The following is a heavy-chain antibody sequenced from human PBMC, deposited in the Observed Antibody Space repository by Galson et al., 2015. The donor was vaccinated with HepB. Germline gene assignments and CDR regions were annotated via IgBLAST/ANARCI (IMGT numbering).Heavy chain of an antibody. J-gene: IGHJ5*02. D-gene: IGHD6-13*01. CDR1: GYNFNRYA. CDR2: INTNTGKS. Sequence: SVKVSCKASGYNFNRYAMNWVRQAPGQGLEWMGWINTNTGKSTYVQGFTGRFVFSLDTSVSTAYLQISSLKAEDTAVYYCARDHTFRGAAVPFDPWGQGTLVTVSS. CDR3: ARDHTFRGAAVPFDP. V-gene: IGHV7-4-1*02.